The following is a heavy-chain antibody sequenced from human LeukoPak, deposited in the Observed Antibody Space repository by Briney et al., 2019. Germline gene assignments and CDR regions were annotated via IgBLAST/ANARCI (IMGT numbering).Heavy chain of an antibody. CDR1: GYTFTGYY. V-gene: IGHV1-2*02. D-gene: IGHD6-13*01. CDR2: INPNSGGT. Sequence: ASVKVSCKASGYTFTGYYMNWVRQAPGQGLEWMGWINPNSGGTNYAQKFQGRVTMTRVTSISTAYMDLSRLRSDDTAVYYCARGAGLAAAGTYYWGQGTLVTVSS. J-gene: IGHJ4*02. CDR3: ARGAGLAAAGTYY.